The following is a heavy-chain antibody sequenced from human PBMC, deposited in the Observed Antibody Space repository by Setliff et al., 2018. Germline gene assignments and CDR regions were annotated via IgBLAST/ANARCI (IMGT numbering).Heavy chain of an antibody. CDR3: ARVSRTIVAARGFDY. D-gene: IGHD1-26*01. CDR2: IIPIFGTA. J-gene: IGHJ4*02. Sequence: ASVKVSCKASGGTFSSYAISWVRQAPGQGLEWMGGIIPIFGTANYAQKFQGRVTITADESTSTAYMELSSLRSEDTAVYYCARVSRTIVAARGFDYWGQGTLVTVSS. CDR1: GGTFSSYA. V-gene: IGHV1-69*13.